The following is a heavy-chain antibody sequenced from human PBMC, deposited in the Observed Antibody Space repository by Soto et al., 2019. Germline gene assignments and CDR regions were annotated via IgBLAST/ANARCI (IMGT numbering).Heavy chain of an antibody. J-gene: IGHJ4*02. V-gene: IGHV4-39*01. CDR3: ARASSSWFELYFDY. CDR1: GGSISSSSYY. CDR2: IYYSGST. D-gene: IGHD6-13*01. Sequence: SETLSLTCTVSGGSISSSSYYWGWIRQPPGKGLEWIGSIYYSGSTYYNPSLKSRVTISVDTSKNQFSLKLSSVTAADTAVYYCARASSSWFELYFDYWGQGTLVTVSS.